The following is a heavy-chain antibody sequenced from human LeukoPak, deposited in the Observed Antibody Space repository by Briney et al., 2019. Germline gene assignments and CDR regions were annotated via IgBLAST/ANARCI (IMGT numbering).Heavy chain of an antibody. D-gene: IGHD3-10*01. CDR1: GGSISSGNYY. V-gene: IGHV4-61*02. J-gene: IGHJ3*01. Sequence: SQTLSLTCTVSGGSISSGNYYWNWLRQPAGKGLEWIGRVYPSGSTNYNPSLKSRVTISIDTSKNQFSLQMTSVTAADTAVYYCARRARYFGKMHGAFDFWGQGTMVTVSS. CDR2: VYPSGST. CDR3: ARRARYFGKMHGAFDF.